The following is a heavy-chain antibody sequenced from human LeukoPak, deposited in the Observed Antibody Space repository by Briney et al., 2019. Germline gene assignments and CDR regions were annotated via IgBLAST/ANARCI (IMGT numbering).Heavy chain of an antibody. Sequence: ASVKVSCKASGYTFTDYYIHWVRQAPGQRLEWMGWINPSSGGADYVQKFQGRVTMTRDTSISTVYMEVSRLTSDDTAVYYCARLREDINWYFDCWGQGTLVAVSS. D-gene: IGHD1-1*01. J-gene: IGHJ4*02. CDR2: INPSSGGA. CDR3: ARLREDINWYFDC. V-gene: IGHV1-2*02. CDR1: GYTFTDYY.